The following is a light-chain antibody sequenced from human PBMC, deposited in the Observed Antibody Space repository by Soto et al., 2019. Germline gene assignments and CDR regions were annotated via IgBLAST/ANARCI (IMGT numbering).Light chain of an antibody. V-gene: IGLV6-57*02. Sequence: NFMLTQPHSVSDSPGKTVTISCTGSSGSIASNYVQWFQQRPGSAPTTVIYEDNQRPSGVPDRFSGSIDSSSNSASLIISGLKAEDEADYYCQSFDSSNVVFGGGTKVTVL. CDR3: QSFDSSNVV. CDR2: EDN. CDR1: SGSIASNY. J-gene: IGLJ2*01.